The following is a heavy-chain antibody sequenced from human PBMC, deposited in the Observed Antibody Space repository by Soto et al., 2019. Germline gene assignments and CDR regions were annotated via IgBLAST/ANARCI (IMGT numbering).Heavy chain of an antibody. CDR2: INPSSGGT. V-gene: IGHV1-46*01. CDR3: AREARAMDV. J-gene: IGHJ6*02. Sequence: QVQLVQSGAEVKKPGASVKVSCKASGYTFTSYYIHWVRQAPGQGLEWLGIINPSSGGTSYAQKFQGRVTMTRDTSTSTVDMDLSSLRSEDTAVYYCAREARAMDVWGHWTTVTVSS. CDR1: GYTFTSYY.